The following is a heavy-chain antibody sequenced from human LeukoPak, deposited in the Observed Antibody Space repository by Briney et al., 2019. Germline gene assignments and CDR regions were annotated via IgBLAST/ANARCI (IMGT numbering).Heavy chain of an antibody. D-gene: IGHD3-16*01. CDR2: ISYDGSNQ. CDR3: VKDTLLTGDT. J-gene: IGHJ4*02. Sequence: GGSLRLSCAVSGFTFSGYGMHWVRQAPGKGLEWVAFISYDGSNQYYADSVKGRFTISRDNSKNALYLQMNSLGPEDTALYYCVKDTLLTGDTWGQGTLVTVSS. CDR1: GFTFSGYG. V-gene: IGHV3-30*02.